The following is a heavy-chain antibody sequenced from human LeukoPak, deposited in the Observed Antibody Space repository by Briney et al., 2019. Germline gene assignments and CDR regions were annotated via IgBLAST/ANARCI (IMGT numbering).Heavy chain of an antibody. CDR1: GGSISSSSFY. V-gene: IGHV4-61*02. CDR3: ARGPFTMLRGADNWFDP. CDR2: IYTSGST. Sequence: SETLSLTCTVSGGSISSSSFYWNWIRQPAGKGLEWIGRIYTSGSTNYNPSLKSRVTMSVDTSKNQFSLKLSSVTAADTAVYYCARGPFTMLRGADNWFDPWGQGTLVTVSS. D-gene: IGHD3-10*01. J-gene: IGHJ5*02.